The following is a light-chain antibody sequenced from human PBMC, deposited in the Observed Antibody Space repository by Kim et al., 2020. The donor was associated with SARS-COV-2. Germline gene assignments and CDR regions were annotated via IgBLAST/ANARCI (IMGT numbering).Light chain of an antibody. CDR2: GKN. J-gene: IGLJ2*01. V-gene: IGLV3-19*01. CDR3: NSRDSSGNHP. Sequence: SSELTQDPAVSVALVQTVRITCQGDSLRSYYASWYQQKPGQAPVLVIYGKNNRPSGIPDRFSGSSSGNTASLTITGAQAEDEADYYCNSRDSSGNHPFGG. CDR1: SLRSYY.